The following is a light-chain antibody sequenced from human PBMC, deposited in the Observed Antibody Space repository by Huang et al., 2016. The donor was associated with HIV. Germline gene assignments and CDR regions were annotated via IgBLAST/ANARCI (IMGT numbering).Light chain of an antibody. J-gene: IGKJ5*01. CDR1: QGISSY. V-gene: IGKV1-9*01. Sequence: IQLTQSPSSLSASVGDRVTITCRASQGISSYLAWYQQKPGKAPKLLIFAASTLQSGVPSRFNGSGSGTDFTLTISSLQPEDFATYYCQHLNSFPIITFGQGTRLEIK. CDR3: QHLNSFPIIT. CDR2: AAS.